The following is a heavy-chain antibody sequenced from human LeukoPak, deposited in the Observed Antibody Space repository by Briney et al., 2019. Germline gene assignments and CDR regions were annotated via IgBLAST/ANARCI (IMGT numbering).Heavy chain of an antibody. D-gene: IGHD2-2*01. V-gene: IGHV5-51*01. CDR1: GSTFSSYW. CDR2: IYPGDSDT. Sequence: SGESSKISCKAAGSTFSSYWIGWGRQLPGRGVGGWGIIYPGDSDTRYSPSFQGQVSISADKSISTAYLQWSSLKASDTAMYYCARHGLCSSTSCYAFDIWGQGTMVTVSS. J-gene: IGHJ3*02. CDR3: ARHGLCSSTSCYAFDI.